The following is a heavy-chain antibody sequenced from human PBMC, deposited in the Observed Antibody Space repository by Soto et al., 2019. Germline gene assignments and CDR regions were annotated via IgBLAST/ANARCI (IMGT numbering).Heavy chain of an antibody. J-gene: IGHJ4*02. CDR3: AKDRHPDGIWTFDY. CDR1: GFSFSGYT. D-gene: IGHD3-9*01. CDR2: INGGGGTT. Sequence: EVQLLESGGHLIQPGESLRLSCAASGFSFSGYTMNWVRQAQGKGLEWISGINGGGGTTYYADSVKGRFTIARDDSKNILYLQTNSPRAEDTAISYCAKDRHPDGIWTFDYWGRGTLVAVSS. V-gene: IGHV3-23*01.